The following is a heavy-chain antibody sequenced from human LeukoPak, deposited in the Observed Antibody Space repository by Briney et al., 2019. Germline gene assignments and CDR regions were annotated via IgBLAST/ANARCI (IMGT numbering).Heavy chain of an antibody. CDR3: AAYYGSGSYLSSYFDY. Sequence: ASVKVSCKVSGYTLTELSMHWVRQAPGKGLEWMGGFDPEDGETIYAQKFQGRVTMTEDTSTDTAYMELSSLRSEDTAVYYCAAYYGSGSYLSSYFDYWGQGTLVTVSS. CDR2: FDPEDGET. J-gene: IGHJ4*02. CDR1: GYTLTELS. V-gene: IGHV1-24*01. D-gene: IGHD3-10*01.